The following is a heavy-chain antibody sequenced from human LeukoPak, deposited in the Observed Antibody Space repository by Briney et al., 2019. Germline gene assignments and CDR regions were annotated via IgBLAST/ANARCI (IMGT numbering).Heavy chain of an antibody. CDR2: ISRRSTTI. V-gene: IGHV3-48*01. CDR3: VREGYSGSYGAFDI. D-gene: IGHD1-26*01. J-gene: IGHJ3*02. Sequence: GGSLRLSCAASGFTFSSYSINWVRQAPGKGLEWVLYISRRSTTIYYADSVKGRFTVSRDDAKNSVYLQMNSLRAEDTAVYYCVREGYSGSYGAFDIWGQGTMVTVSS. CDR1: GFTFSSYS.